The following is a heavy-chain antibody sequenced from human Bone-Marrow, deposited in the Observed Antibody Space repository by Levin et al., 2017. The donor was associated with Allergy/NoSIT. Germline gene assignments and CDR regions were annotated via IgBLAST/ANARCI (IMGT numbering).Heavy chain of an antibody. CDR1: GGSISSSSYY. V-gene: IGHV4-39*01. CDR2: IYYSGST. J-gene: IGHJ4*02. Sequence: SETLSLTCTVSGGSISSSSYYWGWIRQPPGKGLEWIGSIYYSGSTYYNPSLKSRVTISVDTSKNQFSLKLSSVTAADTAVYYCARLYYGSGSYNIDYWGRGTLVTVSS. CDR3: ARLYYGSGSYNIDY. D-gene: IGHD3-10*01.